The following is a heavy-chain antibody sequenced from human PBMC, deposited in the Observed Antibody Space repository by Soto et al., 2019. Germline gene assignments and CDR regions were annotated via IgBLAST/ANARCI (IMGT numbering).Heavy chain of an antibody. D-gene: IGHD3-9*01. CDR3: ARRRRLVTQKTDAFDI. V-gene: IGHV3-30-3*01. CDR2: ISYDGSNK. J-gene: IGHJ3*02. Sequence: GGSLRLSCAASGFTFSSYAMHWVRQAPGKGLEWVAVISYDGSNKYYADSVKGRFTISRDNSKNTLYLQMNSLRAEDTAVYYCARRRRLVTQKTDAFDIWGQGTMVTVSS. CDR1: GFTFSSYA.